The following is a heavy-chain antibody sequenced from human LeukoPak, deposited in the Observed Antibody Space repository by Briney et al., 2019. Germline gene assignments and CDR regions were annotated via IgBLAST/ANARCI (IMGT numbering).Heavy chain of an antibody. D-gene: IGHD2-2*01. J-gene: IGHJ4*02. V-gene: IGHV3-11*01. CDR2: ISSRSGSSI. CDR3: ARDLPPPYCTSTACSDPGY. Sequence: GGSLRLSCAASGFTFSDYYMTWIRQAPGKGLEWVSYISSRSGSSIYYADSVKGRFTISRDNAKNSLYLQMNSLRPEDTAVYYCARDLPPPYCTSTACSDPGYWGQGTLVTVSS. CDR1: GFTFSDYY.